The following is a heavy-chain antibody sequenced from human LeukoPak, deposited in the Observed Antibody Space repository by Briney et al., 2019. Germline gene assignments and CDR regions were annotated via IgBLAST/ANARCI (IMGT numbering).Heavy chain of an antibody. Sequence: TGGSLRLSCAASGFTVTTYYMSWVRQAPGKGLEWGSVMYSGGNTDFADSVKGRFTISRDNSKNTLYLQMNSLRAEGTAVYYCASGYGSGSYSYYYGMDVWGQGTTVTVSS. CDR3: ASGYGSGSYSYYYGMDV. D-gene: IGHD3-10*01. V-gene: IGHV3-66*01. CDR2: MYSGGNT. CDR1: GFTVTTYY. J-gene: IGHJ6*02.